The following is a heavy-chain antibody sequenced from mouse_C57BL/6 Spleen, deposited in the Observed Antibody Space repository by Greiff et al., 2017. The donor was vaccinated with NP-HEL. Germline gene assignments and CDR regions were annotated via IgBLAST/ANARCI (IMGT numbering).Heavy chain of an antibody. CDR1: GFTFSDYY. J-gene: IGHJ1*03. CDR3: ARDLGPIYYYGSSPHWYFDV. V-gene: IGHV5-16*01. CDR2: INYDGSST. D-gene: IGHD1-1*01. Sequence: EVQLVESEGGLVQPGSSMKLSCTASGFTFSDYYMAWVRQVPEKGLEWVANINYDGSSTYYLDSLKSRFIISRDNAKNILYLQMSSLKSEDTATYYCARDLGPIYYYGSSPHWYFDVWGTGTTVTVSS.